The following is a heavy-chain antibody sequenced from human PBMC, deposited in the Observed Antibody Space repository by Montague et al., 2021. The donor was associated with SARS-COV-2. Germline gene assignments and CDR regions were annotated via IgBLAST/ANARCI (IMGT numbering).Heavy chain of an antibody. Sequence: SETLSLTCTVSGGSISGYYWTWFRQSAGKGLEWIGRTYNSGSTSYNPSLKSRVTMSVDTSKNQFSLKLTSATAADTAVYYCVRDQGRSNWNYPDYWGQGTLVTVSS. CDR1: GGSISGYY. D-gene: IGHD1-20*01. J-gene: IGHJ4*02. CDR2: TYNSGST. CDR3: VRDQGRSNWNYPDY. V-gene: IGHV4-4*07.